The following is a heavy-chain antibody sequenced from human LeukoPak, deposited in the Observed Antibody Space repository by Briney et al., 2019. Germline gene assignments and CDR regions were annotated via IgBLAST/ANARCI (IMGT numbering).Heavy chain of an antibody. D-gene: IGHD5-18*01. CDR3: MARDDSYGLFDY. CDR2: IRSKANSYAT. V-gene: IGHV3-73*01. J-gene: IGHJ4*02. Sequence: GGSLKLSCAASGFSFSDSAMHWVRQASGTGLDWVALIRSKANSYATSNAASVKGRFTISRDDSKHTAYLQMNSLNTEASAIYYCMARDDSYGLFDYWGLGRLVTVSS. CDR1: GFSFSDSA.